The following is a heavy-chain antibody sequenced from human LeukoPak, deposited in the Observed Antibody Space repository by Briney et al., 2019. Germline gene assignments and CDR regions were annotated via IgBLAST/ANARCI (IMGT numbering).Heavy chain of an antibody. CDR3: AKERSGSLAAFAI. CDR2: IYSSGNT. Sequence: PGGSLRLSCAASGCTVSSNYMSWVRQAPGKGLEWVAVIYSSGNTYYADSVQGRFTISRDNSKNTLYLQMNSLRAEDTAVYYCAKERSGSLAAFAIWGEGTMVTVSS. CDR1: GCTVSSNY. V-gene: IGHV3-53*01. D-gene: IGHD1-26*01. J-gene: IGHJ3*02.